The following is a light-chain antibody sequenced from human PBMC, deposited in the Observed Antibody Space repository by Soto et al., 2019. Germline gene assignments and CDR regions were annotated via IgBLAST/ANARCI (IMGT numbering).Light chain of an antibody. CDR1: SRDVGGYNY. Sequence: QSVLTQPPSASGSPGQSVAISCTGTSRDVGGYNYVSWYQQHPGKAPKLMIYEVNKRPSGVPDRFSGSKSGNTASLTVSGLQAEDEADYYCSSYAGSSNVFGTRTKVTGL. CDR3: SSYAGSSNV. J-gene: IGLJ1*01. CDR2: EVN. V-gene: IGLV2-8*01.